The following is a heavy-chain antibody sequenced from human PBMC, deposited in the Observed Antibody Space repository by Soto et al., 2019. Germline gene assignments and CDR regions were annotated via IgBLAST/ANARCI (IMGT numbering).Heavy chain of an antibody. J-gene: IGHJ4*02. Sequence: QVQLVESGGGVVQPGRSLRLSCAASGFTFSSYGMHWVRQAPGKGLEWVAVISYDGGNKYYADSVKGRFTISRDNSKNTLYLQMNSLRAEDTAVYYCFAVVTSTLGYWGQGTLVTVSS. CDR1: GFTFSSYG. V-gene: IGHV3-30*03. D-gene: IGHD2-21*02. CDR2: ISYDGGNK. CDR3: FAVVTSTLGY.